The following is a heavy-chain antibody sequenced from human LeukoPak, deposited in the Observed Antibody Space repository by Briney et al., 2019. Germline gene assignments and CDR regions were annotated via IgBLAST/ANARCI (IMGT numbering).Heavy chain of an antibody. CDR1: GGSISSYY. J-gene: IGHJ4*02. V-gene: IGHV4-59*08. Sequence: SETLSLTCTVFGGSISSYYWSWIRQPPGKGLEWIGYIYYSGSTNYNPSLKSRVTISVDTSKNQFSLKLSSVTAADTAVYYCARQGTYYDILTGYYNPRGLDYWGQGTLVTVSS. CDR2: IYYSGST. CDR3: ARQGTYYDILTGYYNPRGLDY. D-gene: IGHD3-9*01.